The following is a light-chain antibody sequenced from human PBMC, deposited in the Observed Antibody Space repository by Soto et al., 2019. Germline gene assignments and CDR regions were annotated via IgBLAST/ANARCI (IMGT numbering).Light chain of an antibody. CDR1: QSISSW. V-gene: IGKV1-5*03. Sequence: DIQMTQSPSTLSASVGDRVTITCRASQSISSWLAWYQQKPGKAPKLLIYKASSLESGVPSRFSGSGSGTEFTLTISSLQPDDFATYYCQQYNSYWSVGQGTKVGIQ. J-gene: IGKJ1*01. CDR3: QQYNSYWS. CDR2: KAS.